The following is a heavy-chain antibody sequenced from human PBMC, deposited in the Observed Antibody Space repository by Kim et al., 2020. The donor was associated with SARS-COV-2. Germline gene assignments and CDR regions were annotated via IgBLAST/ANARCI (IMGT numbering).Heavy chain of an antibody. CDR3: ARDGGAHSSGWYDY. CDR1: GGTFSSYA. V-gene: IGHV1-69*13. D-gene: IGHD6-19*01. Sequence: SVKVSCKASGGTFSSYAISWVRQAPGQGLEWMGGIIPIFGTANYAQKFQGRVTITADESTSTAYMELSSLRSEDTAVYYCARDGGAHSSGWYDYWGQGTLVTVSS. J-gene: IGHJ4*02. CDR2: IIPIFGTA.